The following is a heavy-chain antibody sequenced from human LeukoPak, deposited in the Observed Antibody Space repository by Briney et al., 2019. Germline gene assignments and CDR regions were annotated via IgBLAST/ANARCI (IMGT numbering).Heavy chain of an antibody. CDR3: ARQVGNAGWYFDY. J-gene: IGHJ4*02. V-gene: IGHV3-33*01. CDR2: IWYDGSNN. Sequence: GGSLRLSCAASGFTFGAYAMHWVRQAPGKGLEWVAVIWYDGSNNYHADSLKDRFTISSDNSKNTLYLQINSLRAEDTAVYYCARQVGNAGWYFDYWGQGALVTVSS. D-gene: IGHD6-19*01. CDR1: GFTFGAYA.